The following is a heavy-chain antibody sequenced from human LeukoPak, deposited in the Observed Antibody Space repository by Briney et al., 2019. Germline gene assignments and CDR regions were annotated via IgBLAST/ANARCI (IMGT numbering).Heavy chain of an antibody. CDR3: ASDVGQLRYFDWSLLHNDY. J-gene: IGHJ4*02. CDR2: IYYSGST. D-gene: IGHD3-9*01. CDR1: GGSISSGDYY. Sequence: PSQTLSLTCTVSGGSISSGDYYWSWIRQPPGKGLEWIGYIYYSGSTYYNPSLKSRVTISVDTSKNQFSLKLSSATAADTAVYYCASDVGQLRYFDWSLLHNDYWGQGTLVTVSS. V-gene: IGHV4-30-4*01.